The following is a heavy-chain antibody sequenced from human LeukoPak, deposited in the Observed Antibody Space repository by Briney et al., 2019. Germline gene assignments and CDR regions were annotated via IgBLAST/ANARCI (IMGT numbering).Heavy chain of an antibody. D-gene: IGHD3-16*01. CDR3: ARDSYDYVWGSYATGYYGMDV. CDR2: MNPNSGNT. J-gene: IGHJ6*02. CDR1: GYTFTSYD. V-gene: IGHV1-8*01. Sequence: ASVKVSCKASGYTFTSYDINWVRQATGQGLEWMGRMNPNSGNTGYAQKFQGRVTMTRNTSISTAYMELSSLRSEDTAVYYCARDSYDYVWGSYATGYYGMDVWGQGTTVTVSS.